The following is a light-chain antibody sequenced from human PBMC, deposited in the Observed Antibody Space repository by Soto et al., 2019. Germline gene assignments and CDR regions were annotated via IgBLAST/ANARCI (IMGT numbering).Light chain of an antibody. V-gene: IGKV3-11*01. CDR2: DAS. J-gene: IGKJ4*01. Sequence: IVLTQSPAILALSPGDRATLSCLASQSVSSGYLAWYQHKPGQAPRLLIYDASNRATGIPARFSGSGSGTDFTLTISSLEPEDFAVYYCQQRSNWPPLTFGGGTKVDI. CDR3: QQRSNWPPLT. CDR1: QSVSSGY.